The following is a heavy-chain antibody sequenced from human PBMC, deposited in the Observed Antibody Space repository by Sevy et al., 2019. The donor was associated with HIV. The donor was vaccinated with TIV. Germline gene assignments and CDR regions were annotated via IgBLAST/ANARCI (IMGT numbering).Heavy chain of an antibody. CDR2: TYYSGTT. CDR1: GGSMNIYY. J-gene: IGHJ4*02. D-gene: IGHD1-20*01. Sequence: SETLSLTCSVSGGSMNIYYWSWIRQPPGKRLEWIGFTYYSGTTNYNPSLKSRVTISIDTSKNQFSLKRSSVTAADTAVYYCGRVGFNWNDVDYWGQGILVTVSS. V-gene: IGHV4-59*01. CDR3: GRVGFNWNDVDY.